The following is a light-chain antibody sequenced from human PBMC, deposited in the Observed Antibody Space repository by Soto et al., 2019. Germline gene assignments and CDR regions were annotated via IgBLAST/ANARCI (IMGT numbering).Light chain of an antibody. J-gene: IGKJ1*01. CDR1: QSVSSN. V-gene: IGKV3-15*01. Sequence: EIVMTQSPATLSVSPGERATLSCRASQSVSSNLAWYQQKPGQAPRLLIYGASTRATGIPARFSGSGSGTECTLTISSLQSEDFAVYYGQQYNNWPPSWTFGQGTKVEIK. CDR3: QQYNNWPPSWT. CDR2: GAS.